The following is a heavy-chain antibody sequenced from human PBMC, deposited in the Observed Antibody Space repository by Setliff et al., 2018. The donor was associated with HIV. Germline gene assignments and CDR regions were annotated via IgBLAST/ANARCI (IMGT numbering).Heavy chain of an antibody. CDR3: ASLATTRWDY. Sequence: ASVKVSCKASGYTFTSYYMHWVRRAPGQGLEWMGIINPSGGGTTYARKFQGRVTMTRDTSIRTAYMELSSLTSDDTAVYYCASLATTRWDYWGRGTLVTVSS. CDR1: GYTFTSYY. D-gene: IGHD2-15*01. CDR2: INPSGGGT. V-gene: IGHV1-46*01. J-gene: IGHJ4*02.